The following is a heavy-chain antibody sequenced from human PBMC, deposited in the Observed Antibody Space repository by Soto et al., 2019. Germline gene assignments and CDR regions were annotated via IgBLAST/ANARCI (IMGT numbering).Heavy chain of an antibody. D-gene: IGHD2-15*01. J-gene: IGHJ6*03. CDR2: INHSGST. Sequence: SETLSLTCAVYGGSFSGYYWSWIRQPPGKGLEWIGEINHSGSTNYNPSLKSRVTISVDTSKNQFSLKLSSVTAADTAVYYCARGGCSGGSCYALRKGDYYYYMDVWGKGTTVTVSS. V-gene: IGHV4-34*01. CDR1: GGSFSGYY. CDR3: ARGGCSGGSCYALRKGDYYYYMDV.